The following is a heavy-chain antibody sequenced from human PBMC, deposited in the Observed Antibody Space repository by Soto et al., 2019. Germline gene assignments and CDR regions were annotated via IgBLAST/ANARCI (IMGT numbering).Heavy chain of an antibody. V-gene: IGHV4-39*01. CDR3: ARQTARLSSGWIYYYYGMDV. J-gene: IGHJ6*02. CDR1: GGSISSSSYY. D-gene: IGHD6-19*01. Sequence: QLQLQESGPGLVKPSETLSLTCTVSGGSISSSSYYWGWIRQPPGKGLEWIGSIYYSGSTYYNPSLKSRVTISVDTSKNQFSLKLSSVTAADTAVYYCARQTARLSSGWIYYYYGMDVWGQGTTVTVSS. CDR2: IYYSGST.